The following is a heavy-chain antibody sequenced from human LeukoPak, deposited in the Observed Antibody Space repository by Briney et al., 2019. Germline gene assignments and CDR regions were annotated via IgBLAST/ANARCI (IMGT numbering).Heavy chain of an antibody. J-gene: IGHJ6*03. CDR3: ARDTSGWLRYYYYYMDV. Sequence: ASVKVSCKSSASTFTGYYMHWMRQAPGQGLEWMGWINPNSGGTNYAQKFQGRVTMTRDTSISTADMELSRLRSDDTAVYYCARDTSGWLRYYYYYMDVWGKGTTVTVSS. CDR1: ASTFTGYY. V-gene: IGHV1-2*02. D-gene: IGHD6-19*01. CDR2: INPNSGGT.